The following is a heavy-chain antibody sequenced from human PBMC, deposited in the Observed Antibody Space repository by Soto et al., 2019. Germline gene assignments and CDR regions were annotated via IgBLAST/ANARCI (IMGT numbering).Heavy chain of an antibody. V-gene: IGHV1-8*01. CDR3: ARVAVAARPRWYNWFDP. Sequence: QEQLVQSGAEVKKPGASVKVSCKTSGYTFTDYDINWVRQATGQGLEWIGWMNPNSGETGYAQKFQGRVTMTRSASLSTAYLALSSLRSEDTAVSYCARVAVAARPRWYNWFDPWGQGTLVNVS. D-gene: IGHD2-15*01. J-gene: IGHJ5*02. CDR2: MNPNSGET. CDR1: GYTFTDYD.